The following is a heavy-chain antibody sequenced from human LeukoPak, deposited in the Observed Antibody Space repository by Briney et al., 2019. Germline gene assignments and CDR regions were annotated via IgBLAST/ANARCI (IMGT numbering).Heavy chain of an antibody. V-gene: IGHV1-69*06. CDR1: GGTFSSYA. CDR3: AHQRRGVAVAPPGTFDY. J-gene: IGHJ4*02. Sequence: SVKVSCKASGGTFSSYAISWVRQAPGQGLEWMGGIIPIFGTANYAQKFQGRVTITADKSTSTAYMELSSLRSEDTAVYYCAHQRRGVAVAPPGTFDYWGQGTLATVSS. CDR2: IIPIFGTA. D-gene: IGHD6-19*01.